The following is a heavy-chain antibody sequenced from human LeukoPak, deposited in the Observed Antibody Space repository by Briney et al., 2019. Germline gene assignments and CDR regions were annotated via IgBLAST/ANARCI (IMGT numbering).Heavy chain of an antibody. V-gene: IGHV4-61*05. CDR3: ARVGNWNDVYWFDP. CDR2: IYYSGST. CDR1: GGSISSSSYY. D-gene: IGHD1-1*01. J-gene: IGHJ5*02. Sequence: PSETLSLTCTVSGGSISSSSYYWGWIRQPPGKGLEWVGCIYYSGSTSYSPSLKSRVTISVDTSKNQFSLKLSSVIAADTAVYYCARVGNWNDVYWFDPWGQGTLVTVSS.